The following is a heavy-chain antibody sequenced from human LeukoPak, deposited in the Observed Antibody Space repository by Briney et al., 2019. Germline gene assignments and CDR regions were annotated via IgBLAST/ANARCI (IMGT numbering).Heavy chain of an antibody. CDR2: IYYSGST. J-gene: IGHJ4*02. V-gene: IGHV4-31*03. CDR3: ARGSSSQLWLTRGCYFDY. D-gene: IGHD5-18*01. Sequence: SETLSLTCTVSGGSISSGGYYWSWIRQHPGKGLEWIGYIYYSGSTYYNPSLESRVTISVDTSKNQFSLKLSSVTAADTAVYYCARGSSSQLWLTRGCYFDYWGQGTLVTVSS. CDR1: GGSISSGGYY.